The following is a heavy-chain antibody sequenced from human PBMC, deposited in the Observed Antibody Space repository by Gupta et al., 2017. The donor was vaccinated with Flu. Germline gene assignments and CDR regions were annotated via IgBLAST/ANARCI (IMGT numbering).Heavy chain of an antibody. Sequence: WTWVRQPPGKGLEWIGEIFHSGSTNYNPSLRTRVTISLDKSKNQFSLNLSSVTAADTAVYYCARGTDDTFDIWGQGTNGHRLF. CDR3: ARGTDDTFDI. CDR2: IFHSGST. J-gene: IGHJ3*02. V-gene: IGHV4-4*02.